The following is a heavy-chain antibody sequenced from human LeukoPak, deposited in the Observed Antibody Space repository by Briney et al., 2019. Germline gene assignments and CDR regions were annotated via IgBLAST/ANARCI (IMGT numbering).Heavy chain of an antibody. V-gene: IGHV3-30*02. Sequence: GGSLRLSCAASGFTFSNYGMHWARQAPGKGLEWVAFIRDDGSNEYYPDSVKGRFTISRDSSRNTLYLQMSSLRTEDTAAYYCVRRGDWRNTYYTTSLDYWGQGALVTVSS. CDR3: VRRGDWRNTYYTTSLDY. D-gene: IGHD3-3*01. CDR1: GFTFSNYG. CDR2: IRDDGSNE. J-gene: IGHJ4*02.